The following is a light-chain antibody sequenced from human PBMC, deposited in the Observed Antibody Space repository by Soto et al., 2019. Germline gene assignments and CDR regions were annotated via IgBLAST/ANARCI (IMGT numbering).Light chain of an antibody. V-gene: IGKV3D-15*01. CDR3: QQYNNWLHT. CDR1: QNVSDK. J-gene: IGKJ4*01. CDR2: AAS. Sequence: EIVMTQAPTILSVYPGQRATLSCRASQNVSDKLAWYKLTSGQAPRLLVYAASIRATGSPSRLSGSVSGTEFTLTISSLQSEESAVYYLQQYNNWLHTFAGETKVDIK.